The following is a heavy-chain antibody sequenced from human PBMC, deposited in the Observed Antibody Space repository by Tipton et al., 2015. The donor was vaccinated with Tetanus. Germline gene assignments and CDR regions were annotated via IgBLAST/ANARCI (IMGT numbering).Heavy chain of an antibody. D-gene: IGHD3-22*01. CDR2: INHSGST. V-gene: IGHV4-34*01. CDR1: GGSFSGYY. J-gene: IGHJ4*02. CDR3: ARDTYYYDSSGYRGDY. Sequence: LRLSCAVYGGSFSGYYWSWIRQPPGKGLEWIGEINHSGSTNYNPSLKSRVTISVDTSKNQFSLKLSSVTAADTAVYYCARDTYYYDSSGYRGDYWGQGTLVTVSS.